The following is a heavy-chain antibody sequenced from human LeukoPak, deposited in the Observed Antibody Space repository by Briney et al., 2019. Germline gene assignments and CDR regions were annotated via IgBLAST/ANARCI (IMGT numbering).Heavy chain of an antibody. Sequence: GGSLRLSCAASGFTFSSYEMNWVRQAPGKGLEWVSYISSSGSTIYYADSVKGRFTISRDNAKNSLYLQMNSLRAEDTAVYYCARRAAWFGIYWGQGTLVTVSS. V-gene: IGHV3-48*03. CDR3: ARRAAWFGIY. CDR1: GFTFSSYE. D-gene: IGHD3-10*01. J-gene: IGHJ4*02. CDR2: ISSSGSTI.